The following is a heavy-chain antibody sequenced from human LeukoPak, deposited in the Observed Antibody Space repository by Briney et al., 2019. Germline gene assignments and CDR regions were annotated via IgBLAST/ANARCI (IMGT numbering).Heavy chain of an antibody. CDR2: INPSGGST. CDR1: GYTFTSYY. CDR3: AKDQEGYCGGECYQYFHH. V-gene: IGHV1-46*01. D-gene: IGHD2-21*01. Sequence: ASVKVSCKASGYTFTSYYMHWVRQAPGQGLEWMGIINPSGGSTSYAQKFQGRVTMTRDTSTSTVYMELSSLRSEDTAVYYCAKDQEGYCGGECYQYFHHWGQGALVTVSS. J-gene: IGHJ1*01.